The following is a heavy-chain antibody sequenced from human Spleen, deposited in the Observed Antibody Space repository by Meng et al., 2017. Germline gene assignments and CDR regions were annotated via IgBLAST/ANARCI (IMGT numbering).Heavy chain of an antibody. V-gene: IGHV4-31*11. D-gene: IGHD5-12*01. CDR3: ARGPTRRGYESSGMVDY. Sequence: SETLSLTCAVYGGSFSGYYWSWIRQHPGKGLEWIGYIYSSGSTYYNPSLKSRVSISIDTSKNQFSVNLSSVTAADTAVYYCARGPTRRGYESSGMVDYWGQGQWSPSPQ. J-gene: IGHJ4*02. CDR2: IYSSGST. CDR1: GGSFSGYY.